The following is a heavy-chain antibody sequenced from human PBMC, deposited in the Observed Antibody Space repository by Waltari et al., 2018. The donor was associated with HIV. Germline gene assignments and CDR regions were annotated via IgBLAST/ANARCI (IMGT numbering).Heavy chain of an antibody. V-gene: IGHV3-30*02. J-gene: IGHJ4*02. D-gene: IGHD6-19*01. CDR2: IIFDGKNE. CDR3: AKRGTEKGGSGWGIDF. CDR1: GYDFGSFG. Sequence: QVRLLESGGAVVQPGGSLRLSCITSGYDFGSFGMYWVRQAPGKTLEWVSFIIFDGKNEFYRDSLKGRFTTSRDNVKRMLFLQMTNLKSEDSALYYWAKRGTEKGGSGWGIDFWGRGSLVTVSS.